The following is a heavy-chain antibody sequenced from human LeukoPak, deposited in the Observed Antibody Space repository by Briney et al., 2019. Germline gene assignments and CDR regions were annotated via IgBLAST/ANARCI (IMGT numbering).Heavy chain of an antibody. V-gene: IGHV4-61*02. J-gene: IGHJ4*02. Sequence: SETLSLTCIVSGDSVSSGTYYWTWLRQPSGKGLEWIGRIHTSGNTNYSPSLKSRVTISRDTSKNQFSLRLTSVTAADTAVYYCVRDWNGDYFDYWGQGTLVTVSS. CDR1: GDSVSSGTYY. CDR2: IHTSGNT. D-gene: IGHD1-1*01. CDR3: VRDWNGDYFDY.